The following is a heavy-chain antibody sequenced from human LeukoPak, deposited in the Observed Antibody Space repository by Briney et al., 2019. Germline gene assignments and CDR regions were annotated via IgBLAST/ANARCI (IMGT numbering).Heavy chain of an antibody. J-gene: IGHJ5*02. CDR1: GGSISSSSYY. CDR3: ARRSSGPDA. CDR2: IYYSGST. Sequence: KASETLSLTCTVPGGSISSSSYYWGWIRQPPGKGLEWIGSIYYSGSTYYNPSLKSRVTISVDTSKNQFSLKLSSVTAADTAVYYCARRSSGPDAWGQGTLVTVSS. V-gene: IGHV4-39*01. D-gene: IGHD3-22*01.